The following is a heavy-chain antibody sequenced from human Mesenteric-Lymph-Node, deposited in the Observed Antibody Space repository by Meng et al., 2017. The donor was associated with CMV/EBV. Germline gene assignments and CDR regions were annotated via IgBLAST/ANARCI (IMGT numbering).Heavy chain of an antibody. J-gene: IGHJ3*02. Sequence: SVKVSCKASGGTFSSYAISWVRQAPGQGLEWMGGIIPIFGTANYAQKFQGRVTITTDESTSTAYMELSSLRSEDTAMYYCARDAGSGSYYNDAFDIWGQGTMVTVSS. CDR2: IIPIFGTA. CDR1: GGTFSSYA. D-gene: IGHD3-10*01. V-gene: IGHV1-69*05. CDR3: ARDAGSGSYYNDAFDI.